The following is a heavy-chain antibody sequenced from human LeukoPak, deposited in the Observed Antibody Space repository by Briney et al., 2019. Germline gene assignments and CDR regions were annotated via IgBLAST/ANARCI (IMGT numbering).Heavy chain of an antibody. V-gene: IGHV3-23*01. Sequence: GGSLRLSCAASGFTFSSYAMSWVRQAPGKGLEWVSAISGSGGSTYYADSVKGRFTISRDNSKNTLYLQMNSLRAEDTAVYYCARTNYDFWSGYDIDYWGQGTLVTVSS. D-gene: IGHD3-3*01. CDR2: ISGSGGST. CDR3: ARTNYDFWSGYDIDY. J-gene: IGHJ4*02. CDR1: GFTFSSYA.